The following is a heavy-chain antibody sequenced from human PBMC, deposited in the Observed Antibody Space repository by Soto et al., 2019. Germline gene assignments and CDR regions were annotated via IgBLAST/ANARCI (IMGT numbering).Heavy chain of an antibody. D-gene: IGHD3-10*01. V-gene: IGHV3-7*03. CDR3: ARMTMAPCDSAFDY. J-gene: IGHJ4*02. Sequence: GGSLRLSCAASGFNFRNYFMNWVRQAPGKGLEWVANINQDGSEKYYVDSVKGRFTISRDNAKNSLYLQMNSLRAEDTAVYYCARMTMAPCDSAFDYWGQGTLVTVSS. CDR1: GFNFRNYF. CDR2: INQDGSEK.